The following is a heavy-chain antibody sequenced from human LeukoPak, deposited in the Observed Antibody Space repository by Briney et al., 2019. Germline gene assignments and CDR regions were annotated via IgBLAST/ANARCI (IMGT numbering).Heavy chain of an antibody. CDR3: ARDQSPTEGYCDSGNCYWDALDV. CDR2: INGDGSVK. V-gene: IGHV3-7*01. Sequence: PGGSLRLSCVASGFISSGYWMAWVRQAPGKGLQWVANINGDGSVKHGMDSVNGNGRFTISRDDSKNSVYLQMNSLRAEDTAVYYCARDQSPTEGYCDSGNCYWDALDVWGRGTMVTVSS. CDR1: GFISSGYW. J-gene: IGHJ3*01. D-gene: IGHD2/OR15-2a*01.